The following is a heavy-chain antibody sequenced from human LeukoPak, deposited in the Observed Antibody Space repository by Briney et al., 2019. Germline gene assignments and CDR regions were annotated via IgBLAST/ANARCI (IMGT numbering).Heavy chain of an antibody. D-gene: IGHD5-18*01. CDR1: GYTFTSYG. Sequence: GASVKVSCKASGYTFTSYGISWVRQAPGQGLEWMGWISAYNGNTNYAQKLQGRVTMTTDTPTSTAYMELRSLRSDDTAVYYCAREENSYALQDPYYYYGMDVWGQGTTVTVSS. V-gene: IGHV1-18*01. J-gene: IGHJ6*02. CDR3: AREENSYALQDPYYYYGMDV. CDR2: ISAYNGNT.